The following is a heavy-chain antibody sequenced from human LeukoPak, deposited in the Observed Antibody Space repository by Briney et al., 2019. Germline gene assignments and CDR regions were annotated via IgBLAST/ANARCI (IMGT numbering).Heavy chain of an antibody. CDR2: IIPVLALA. D-gene: IGHD4-17*01. J-gene: IGHJ4*02. CDR1: GGTFSSYA. CDR3: ARDINGDLDY. Sequence: ASVKVSCKASGGTFSSYAISWVRQAPGQGLEWMGRIIPVLALATYAQKFQGRVTITADQSTTTAYMELNTLRSEDTAVFYCARDINGDLDYWGQGTLVTVSS. V-gene: IGHV1-69*04.